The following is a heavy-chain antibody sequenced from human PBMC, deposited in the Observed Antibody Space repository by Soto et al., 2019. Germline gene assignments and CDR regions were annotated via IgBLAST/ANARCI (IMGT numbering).Heavy chain of an antibody. CDR2: IDPSDSYT. V-gene: IGHV5-10-1*01. J-gene: IGHJ3*02. CDR1: GYSFTSYW. Sequence: GESLKISCKGSGYSFTSYWISWVRQMPGKGLEWMGRIDPSDSYTNYSPSFQGHVTISADKSISTAYLQWSSLKASDTAMYYCASLSADYCSSTSCYLLGAFDIWGQGTMVTVSS. CDR3: ASLSADYCSSTSCYLLGAFDI. D-gene: IGHD2-2*01.